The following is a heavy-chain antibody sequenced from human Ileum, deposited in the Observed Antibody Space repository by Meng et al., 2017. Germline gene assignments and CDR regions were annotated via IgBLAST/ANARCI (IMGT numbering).Heavy chain of an antibody. Sequence: GESLKISCAASGFTFSDHWMHWVRQTPGKGLVWVSRINTDGSLTSYVDSVKGRFTISRDNAKNTLYLQMNSLRAEDTAIYYCARDVVVQATTRTPLDYWGQGTLVTVSS. D-gene: IGHD1-1*01. J-gene: IGHJ4*02. CDR2: INTDGSLT. CDR1: GFTFSDHW. V-gene: IGHV3-74*01. CDR3: ARDVVVQATTRTPLDY.